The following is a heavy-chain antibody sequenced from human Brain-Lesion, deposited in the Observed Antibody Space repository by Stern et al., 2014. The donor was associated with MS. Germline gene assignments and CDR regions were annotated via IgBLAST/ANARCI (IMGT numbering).Heavy chain of an antibody. D-gene: IGHD3-10*01. CDR2: IYYRGST. J-gene: IGHJ4*02. CDR3: AKLWLGELPESPFDY. V-gene: IGHV4-39*01. CDR1: GGSISSSSYY. Sequence: QVQLVESGPGLVKPSETLSLACTVSGGSISSSSYYWGWIRQPPGKGLEWIGSIYYRGSTYYNTSLKSRVTISMDTSKNQFSLRLSSGTAADTAVYFCAKLWLGELPESPFDYWGQGTLVTVSS.